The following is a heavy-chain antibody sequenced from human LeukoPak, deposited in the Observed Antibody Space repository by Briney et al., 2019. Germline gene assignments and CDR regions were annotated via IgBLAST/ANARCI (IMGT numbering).Heavy chain of an antibody. CDR2: ICYVGSNK. CDR3: ARDGGGHYFDY. J-gene: IGHJ4*02. D-gene: IGHD3-16*01. CDR1: GFTFSSYF. V-gene: IGHV3-33*01. Sequence: GGAVTLSCAASGFTFSSYFMHWVRQAPGKGLEWVAVICYVGSNKYYEDSVKGRFPISRDNFKKTLYPQMNILGAEEQAVYFCARDGGGHYFDYWGQGTLVTGSS.